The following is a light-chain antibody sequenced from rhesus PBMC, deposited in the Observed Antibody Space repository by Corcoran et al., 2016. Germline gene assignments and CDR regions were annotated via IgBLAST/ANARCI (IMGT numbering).Light chain of an antibody. CDR3: QHGYGTPFT. J-gene: IGKJ3*01. CDR1: EKVNNY. Sequence: DIQMTQSPSSLSASVGDRVTITCRASEKVNNYLNWYQQKPGKAPKLLIYKASTLKSGVPSRFSGSGSGTDYTITIRSLQPEDVATYYCQHGYGTPFTFGPGTKLDLK. CDR2: KAS. V-gene: IGKV1-74*01.